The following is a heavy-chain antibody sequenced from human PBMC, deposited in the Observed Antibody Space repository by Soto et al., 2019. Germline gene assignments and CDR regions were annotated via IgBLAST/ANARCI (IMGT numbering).Heavy chain of an antibody. V-gene: IGHV1-8*01. J-gene: IGHJ4*02. D-gene: IGHD6-19*01. CDR3: ARELSSGWFSN. CDR2: MNPNSGNT. Sequence: GASVKVSCKVSGGSFDSYIVTWVRQATGQGLEWMGWMNPNSGNTGYAQKFQGRVTMTRNTSISTAYMELSTLRSEDTAVYYCARELSSGWFSNWGQGTLVTVSS. CDR1: GGSFDSYI.